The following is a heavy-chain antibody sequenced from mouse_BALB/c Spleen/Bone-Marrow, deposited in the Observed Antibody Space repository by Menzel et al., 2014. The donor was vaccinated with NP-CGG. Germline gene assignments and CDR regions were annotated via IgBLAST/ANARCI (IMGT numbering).Heavy chain of an antibody. V-gene: IGHV3-1*02. CDR1: GYSITSGYS. J-gene: IGHJ4*01. Sequence: VQLQQSGPALVKPSQSLSLTCTVTGYSITSGYSWHWIRQFPGNTLEWMGYIHYSGGTNYNPSLKSRIPITRDTSKNQFFLQLNSVTTEDTATYYCARWNGYYAMDYWGQGTSVTVSS. CDR3: ARWNGYYAMDY. CDR2: IHYSGGT. D-gene: IGHD1-2*01.